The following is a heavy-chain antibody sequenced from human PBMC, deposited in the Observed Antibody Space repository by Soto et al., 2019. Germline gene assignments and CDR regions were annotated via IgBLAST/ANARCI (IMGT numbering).Heavy chain of an antibody. V-gene: IGHV3-33*01. CDR1: GFTFSSYG. J-gene: IGHJ6*03. Sequence: VQLVESGGGVVQPGRSLRLSCAASGFTFSSYGMHWVRQAPGKGLEWVAVIWYDGSNKYYADSVKGRFTISRDNSKNTLYLQMNSLRAEDTAVYYCARKRAWQLEDYYYYMDVWGKGTTVTVSS. CDR2: IWYDGSNK. CDR3: ARKRAWQLEDYYYYMDV. D-gene: IGHD1-1*01.